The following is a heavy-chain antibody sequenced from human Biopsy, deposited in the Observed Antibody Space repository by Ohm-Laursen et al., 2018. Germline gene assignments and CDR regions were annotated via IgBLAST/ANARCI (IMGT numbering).Heavy chain of an antibody. CDR1: RGTFSNYG. V-gene: IGHV1-69*06. Sequence: SSVKVSCKAPRGTFSNYGVNWVRQAPGQGLEWLGGNIPILGTGKYAQKFQDRVTVAADTSTSTATMELRSLRSDDTAVYYCATKLTGYFHHWGQGTLVIVSS. J-gene: IGHJ1*01. CDR2: NIPILGTG. D-gene: IGHD3-9*01. CDR3: ATKLTGYFHH.